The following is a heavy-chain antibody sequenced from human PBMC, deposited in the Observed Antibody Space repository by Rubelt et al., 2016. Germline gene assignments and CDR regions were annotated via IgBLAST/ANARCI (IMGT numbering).Heavy chain of an antibody. Sequence: QVQLQESGPGLVKPSETLSLTCTVSGYSISSGYYWGWIRQPPGKGLEWIGSIYHRGSTYYNPSLKSRVTIAVDTSKNHFPWKLGSVTAADTGVYYCASADYDFWSGSDRNWFDPWGQGTLVTVSS. CDR2: IYHRGST. D-gene: IGHD3-3*01. J-gene: IGHJ5*02. CDR1: GYSISSGYY. V-gene: IGHV4-38-2*02. CDR3: ASADYDFWSGSDRNWFDP.